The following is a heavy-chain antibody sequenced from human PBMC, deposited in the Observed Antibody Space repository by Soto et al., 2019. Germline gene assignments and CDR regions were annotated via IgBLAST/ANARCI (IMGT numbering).Heavy chain of an antibody. Sequence: PGESLKISCTGSGYSFTSYWIGWVRQMPGKGLEWMGIIYPGDSDTRYSPSFQGQVTISADKSISTAYLQWSRLKALDTAMYYCARHYIARPITTPGRYYYYGMDVWGQGTTVTVSS. CDR2: IYPGDSDT. CDR1: GYSFTSYW. J-gene: IGHJ6*02. CDR3: ARHYIARPITTPGRYYYYGMDV. D-gene: IGHD3-22*01. V-gene: IGHV5-51*01.